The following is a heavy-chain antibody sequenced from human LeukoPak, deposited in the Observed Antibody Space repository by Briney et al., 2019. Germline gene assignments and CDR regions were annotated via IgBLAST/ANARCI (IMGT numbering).Heavy chain of an antibody. CDR1: GFTFSSYA. CDR2: ISGRGGST. CDR3: AKEGASASWDSSGYTDY. D-gene: IGHD3-22*01. Sequence: GGSLRLSCAASGFTFSSYAMSWVRQAPGKGLEWVSAISGRGGSTYYADSVKGRFTISRDNSKNTLYLQMNSLRAEDTAVYYCAKEGASASWDSSGYTDYWGQGTLVTVSS. V-gene: IGHV3-23*01. J-gene: IGHJ4*02.